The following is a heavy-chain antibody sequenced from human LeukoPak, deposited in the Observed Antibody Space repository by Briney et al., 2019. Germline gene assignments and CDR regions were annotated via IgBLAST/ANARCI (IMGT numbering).Heavy chain of an antibody. CDR2: INPNSGGT. D-gene: IGHD1-1*01. J-gene: IGHJ4*02. CDR3: ARISSPNWNYYDY. CDR1: GYTFTGYY. Sequence: ASVKVSCKASGYTFTGYYMHWVRQAPGQGLEWMGWINPNSGGTNYAQKFQGRVTMTRDTSISTAYMELSRLRSDDTAVYYCARISSPNWNYYDYWGQGTLVTVSS. V-gene: IGHV1-2*02.